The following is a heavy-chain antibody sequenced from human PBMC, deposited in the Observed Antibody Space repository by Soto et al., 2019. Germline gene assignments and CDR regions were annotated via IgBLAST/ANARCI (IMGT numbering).Heavy chain of an antibody. V-gene: IGHV3-21*01. CDR3: ARDYPVIAAGGIPGDYYYGMDV. J-gene: IGHJ6*02. Sequence: LRLSCAASGFTFSSYSMNWVRQAPGKGLEWVSSISSSSSYIYYADSVKGRFTISRDNAKNSLYLQMNSLRAEDTAVYYCARDYPVIAAGGIPGDYYYGMDVWGQGTTVTVPS. CDR2: ISSSSSYI. CDR1: GFTFSSYS. D-gene: IGHD6-13*01.